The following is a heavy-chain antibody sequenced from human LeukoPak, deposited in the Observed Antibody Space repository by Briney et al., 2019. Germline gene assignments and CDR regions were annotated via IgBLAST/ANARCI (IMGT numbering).Heavy chain of an antibody. D-gene: IGHD6-19*01. V-gene: IGHV1-8*03. CDR3: ARWGWDSSGWYVDY. J-gene: IGHJ4*02. Sequence: ASVKVSCKASGYTFTSYDINWVRQATGQGLEWMGWMNPNSGNTGYAQKFQGRVTITRNTSISTAYMELSSLRSEDTAVYYCARWGWDSSGWYVDYWGQGTLVTVSS. CDR1: GYTFTSYD. CDR2: MNPNSGNT.